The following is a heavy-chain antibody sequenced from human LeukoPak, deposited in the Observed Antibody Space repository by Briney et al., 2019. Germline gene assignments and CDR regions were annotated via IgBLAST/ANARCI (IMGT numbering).Heavy chain of an antibody. CDR3: TRVATRIVVVPAAKGFDP. D-gene: IGHD2-15*01. Sequence: GGSLRLSCAASGFTFSSYAMSWVRQAPGKGLEWVGFIRRKTYGGTTEYAASVKGRFTISRDDSDTIAYLQMNSLKIEDTAVYYCTRVATRIVVVPAAKGFDPWGQGTLVTVSS. J-gene: IGHJ5*02. CDR2: IRRKTYGGTT. CDR1: GFTFSSYA. V-gene: IGHV3-49*04.